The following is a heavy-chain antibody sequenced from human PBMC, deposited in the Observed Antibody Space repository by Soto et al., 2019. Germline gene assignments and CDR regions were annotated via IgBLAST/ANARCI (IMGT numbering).Heavy chain of an antibody. CDR2: IYYSGST. D-gene: IGHD3-3*01. V-gene: IGHV4-39*01. J-gene: IGHJ6*02. CDR1: GGSISSSSYY. Sequence: PSETLSLTCTVSGGSISSSSYYWGWIRQPPGKGLEWIGSIYYSGSTYYNPSLKSRVTISVDTSKNQFSLKLSSVTAADTAVYYCASTTRITIFGVVIIFPENYYGMAVWGQGTTVTVSS. CDR3: ASTTRITIFGVVIIFPENYYGMAV.